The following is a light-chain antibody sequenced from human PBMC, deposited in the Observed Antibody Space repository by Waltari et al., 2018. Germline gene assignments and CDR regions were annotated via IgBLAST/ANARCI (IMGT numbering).Light chain of an antibody. J-gene: IGLJ1*01. CDR1: SSNIGGYY. CDR3: LSYDSSLSAYI. Sequence: QSVLTQPPSVSGAPGQRVTISCTGSSSNIGGYYVSWYQQLPGTTPKPLIFQDNKRPSGVSYRVSGSKSGTSASLTITGLQTEDEADYYCLSYDSSLSAYIFGAGTRLTVL. CDR2: QDN. V-gene: IGLV1-40*01.